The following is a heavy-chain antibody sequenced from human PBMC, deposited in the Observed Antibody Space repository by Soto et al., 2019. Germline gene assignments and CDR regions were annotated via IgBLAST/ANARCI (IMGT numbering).Heavy chain of an antibody. V-gene: IGHV1-69*01. D-gene: IGHD7-27*01. CDR2: ILPIFGTT. J-gene: IGHJ6*02. Sequence: QVQLVQSGAEVKKPGSSVKVSCKASGGTFNIYNINWVRQAPGQGLEWMGGILPIFGTTNYAQRFQGRLTIIADDSTSTAYMELSRLRSEDTAVYYCARDETGDSYYYYYGMEVWGQGITVNVTS. CDR3: ARDETGDSYYYYYGMEV. CDR1: GGTFNIYN.